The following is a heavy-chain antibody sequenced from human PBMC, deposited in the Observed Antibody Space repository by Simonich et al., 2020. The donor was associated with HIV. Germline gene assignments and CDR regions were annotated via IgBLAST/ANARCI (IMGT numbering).Heavy chain of an antibody. V-gene: IGHV3-30*07. CDR3: ASGGSISSVWADDY. CDR1: GFTFSSYA. D-gene: IGHD3-16*01. Sequence: QVQLVESGGGVVQPGRSLRLFCAASGFTFSSYAMHWVRQAPGKGLEGVAVISYDGSNKYYADSVKGRLPISRDNSKNTLYLQMNSLRAEDTAVYYCASGGSISSVWADDYWGQGTLVTVSS. J-gene: IGHJ4*02. CDR2: ISYDGSNK.